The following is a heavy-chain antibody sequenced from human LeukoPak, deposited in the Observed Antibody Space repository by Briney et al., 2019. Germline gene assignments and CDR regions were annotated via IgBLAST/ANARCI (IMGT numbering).Heavy chain of an antibody. CDR3: ARHYSGSYGHFDY. V-gene: IGHV3-48*01. J-gene: IGHJ4*02. Sequence: QAGGSLRLSCAASGFTFSSYIMNWVRQAPGKGLDWVSYISSSSSTIYYADSVKGRFTISRDNAKNSLYLQMNSLRAEDTAVYYCARHYSGSYGHFDYWGQGTLVTVSS. D-gene: IGHD1-26*01. CDR2: ISSSSSTI. CDR1: GFTFSSYI.